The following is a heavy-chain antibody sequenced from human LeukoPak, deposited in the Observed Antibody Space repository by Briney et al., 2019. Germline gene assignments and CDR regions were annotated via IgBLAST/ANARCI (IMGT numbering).Heavy chain of an antibody. V-gene: IGHV4-61*02. CDR3: ARASRIGIYYGSGSANFDY. CDR2: ISSSGST. Sequence: PSETLSLTCTVSGDSISSGDYYWSWIRQPAGKGLEWVGRISSSGSTNYNPSLKSRVTISVDTSKNQFSLKLSSVTAADTAVYYCARASRIGIYYGSGSANFDYWGQGTLVTVSS. J-gene: IGHJ4*02. CDR1: GDSISSGDYY. D-gene: IGHD3-10*01.